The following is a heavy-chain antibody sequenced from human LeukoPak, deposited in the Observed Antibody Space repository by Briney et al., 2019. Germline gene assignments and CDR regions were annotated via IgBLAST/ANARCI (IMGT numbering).Heavy chain of an antibody. CDR3: TSSRYKSGPRHRYFQH. J-gene: IGHJ1*01. CDR2: LYTGGST. Sequence: GGSLRLSCAASNISVSDHFVTWVRQAPGKGLECVAVLYTGGSTFYADSVQGRFTISRDNSLNTLFLQMDNLRGDDTAVYYCTSSRYKSGPRHRYFQHWGQGTLVTVSS. CDR1: NISVSDHF. V-gene: IGHV3-53*01. D-gene: IGHD2-2*02.